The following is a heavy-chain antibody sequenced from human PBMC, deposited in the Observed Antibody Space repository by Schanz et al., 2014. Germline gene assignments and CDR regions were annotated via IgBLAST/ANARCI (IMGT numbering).Heavy chain of an antibody. CDR1: GFTFSSHW. D-gene: IGHD4-17*01. CDR2: IKSDGSST. V-gene: IGHV3-74*02. J-gene: IGHJ3*02. Sequence: DVQLLESGGGLVQPGGSLRLSCAASGFTFSSHWMHWVRQDPGKGLVWVARIKSDGSSTSYADSVTGRFTISRDNAKNTLYLQMNTLRAEDTAVYYCARKMKLGVYGGKGHDSLDIWGQGTMVTVSS. CDR3: ARKMKLGVYGGKGHDSLDI.